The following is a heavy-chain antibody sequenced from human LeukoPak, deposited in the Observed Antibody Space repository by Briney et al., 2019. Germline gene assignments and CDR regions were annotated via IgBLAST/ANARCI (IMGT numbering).Heavy chain of an antibody. V-gene: IGHV3-64*01. D-gene: IGHD1-20*01. CDR2: ISSHWGYT. CDR3: ARDFRSYNWNVVGGHAFDI. Sequence: GGSLRLSCAASGFTFSSYGTDWVRQAPGNGMEGVSSISSHWGYTYYANSLHSRFTISKDNSKTTLYLPMGSLIAQDMALYYCARDFRSYNWNVVGGHAFDIWGQGTMVTVSS. J-gene: IGHJ3*02. CDR1: GFTFSSYG.